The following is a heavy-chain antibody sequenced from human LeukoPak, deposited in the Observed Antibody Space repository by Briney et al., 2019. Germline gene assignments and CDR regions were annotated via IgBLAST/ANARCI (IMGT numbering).Heavy chain of an antibody. Sequence: ASVKVSCKASGYTFTSYGISWVRRAPGQGLEWMGWISAYNGNTNYAQKLQGRVTMTTDTSTSTAYMELRSLRSDDTAVYYCARVTYGYSYYYYYYYMDVWGKGTTVTISS. D-gene: IGHD5-18*01. CDR1: GYTFTSYG. V-gene: IGHV1-18*01. J-gene: IGHJ6*03. CDR3: ARVTYGYSYYYYYYYMDV. CDR2: ISAYNGNT.